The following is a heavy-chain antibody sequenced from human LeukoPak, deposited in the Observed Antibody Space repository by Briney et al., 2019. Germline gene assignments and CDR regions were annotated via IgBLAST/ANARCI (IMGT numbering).Heavy chain of an antibody. J-gene: IGHJ6*02. Sequence: PSETLSLTCTGSGGSVSSGDYYWSWIRQHPGKGLEWIGYIYYSGSTYYNPSLKSRVTMSVDTSKNQFSLNLTSVTAADTAVYYCARESNFVSAFDVWGRGTTVTVSS. CDR2: IYYSGST. CDR3: ARESNFVSAFDV. CDR1: GGSVSSGDYY. D-gene: IGHD3-16*01. V-gene: IGHV4-31*03.